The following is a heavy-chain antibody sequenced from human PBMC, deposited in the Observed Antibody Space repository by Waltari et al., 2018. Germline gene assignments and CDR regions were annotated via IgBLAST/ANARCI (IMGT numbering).Heavy chain of an antibody. J-gene: IGHJ4*02. Sequence: QVQLQESGPGLVKPSETLSLTCTVSGGSISSYYWSWIRQPAGKGLECIGRIYTSGSTNYNPSLKSRVTMSVDTSKNQFSRKLSSVTAADTAVYYCARDHPSYGSGSYPDYWGQGTLVTVSS. CDR1: GGSISSYY. CDR2: IYTSGST. CDR3: ARDHPSYGSGSYPDY. D-gene: IGHD3-10*01. V-gene: IGHV4-4*07.